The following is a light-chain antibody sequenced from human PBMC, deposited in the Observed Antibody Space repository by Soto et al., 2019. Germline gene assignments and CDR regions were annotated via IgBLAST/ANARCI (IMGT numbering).Light chain of an antibody. V-gene: IGKV3-20*01. CDR1: QSVSSSY. Sequence: EIVLTQSPGTLSLSPGERATLSCRASQSVSSSYLGWYQQKPGQAPRLLIYGASTRATGLPDRFSGSGSGTDFTLTISRLDPEDFAVYYCQQYGGSSLYTFGQATKLEIK. J-gene: IGKJ2*01. CDR3: QQYGGSSLYT. CDR2: GAS.